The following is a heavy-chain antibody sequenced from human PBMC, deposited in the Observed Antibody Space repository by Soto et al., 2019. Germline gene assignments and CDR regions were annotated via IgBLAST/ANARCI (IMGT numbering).Heavy chain of an antibody. CDR1: GFTFSSYA. D-gene: IGHD3-10*01. J-gene: IGHJ4*02. CDR2: ISGSGGST. CDR3: AKEGGPITMVRGVHFDY. Sequence: GGSLRLSCAASGFTFSSYAMSWVRQAPGKGLEWVSAISGSGGSTYYADSVKGRFTISRDNSKNTLYLQMNSLRAEDTALYYCAKEGGPITMVRGVHFDYWGQGTLVTVSS. V-gene: IGHV3-23*01.